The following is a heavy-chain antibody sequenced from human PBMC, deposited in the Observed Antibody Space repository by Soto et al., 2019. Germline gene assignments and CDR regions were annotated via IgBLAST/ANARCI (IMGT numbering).Heavy chain of an antibody. CDR1: GFTFSSYG. V-gene: IGHV3-30*03. Sequence: QVQLVESGGGVVQPGRSLRLSCAASGFTFSSYGMHWVRQAPGKGLEWVAVISXDGSNKYYADSVKSRFTISRDNSKXXXXXXXXXXXXXXXXXXXXXXXXXXXXXXXXXXYWGQGTLVTVSS. J-gene: IGHJ4*02. CDR2: ISXDGSNK. CDR3: XXXXXXXXXXXXXXY.